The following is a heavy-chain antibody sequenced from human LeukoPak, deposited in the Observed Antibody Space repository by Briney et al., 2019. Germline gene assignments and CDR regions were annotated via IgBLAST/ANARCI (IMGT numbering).Heavy chain of an antibody. CDR1: GYTFTGNY. Sequence: ASVKVSCKASGYTFTGNYMHWLRQAPGQGLQWMGWINPNSGGTNYAQKFQGRVTMTRDTSISTAYMESNRLRSDDTAVYYCARGSYDSSDFEYFHHWGQGTLVTVSS. CDR2: INPNSGGT. J-gene: IGHJ1*01. CDR3: ARGSYDSSDFEYFHH. D-gene: IGHD3-22*01. V-gene: IGHV1-2*02.